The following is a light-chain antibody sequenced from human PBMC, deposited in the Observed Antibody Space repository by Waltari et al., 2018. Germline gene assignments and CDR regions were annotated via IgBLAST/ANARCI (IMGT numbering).Light chain of an antibody. CDR1: QSITSVF. CDR2: AAS. J-gene: IGKJ2*01. Sequence: IVLTQSPGTLSLSPGERVTLSCRASQSITSVFLAWYQQKPGQAPRLLIYAASSRAAGIPDRFSGSGSGTDFSLTIRRLEPEDSGVYYCQQYGTSRYTFGQGTKLEI. V-gene: IGKV3-20*01. CDR3: QQYGTSRYT.